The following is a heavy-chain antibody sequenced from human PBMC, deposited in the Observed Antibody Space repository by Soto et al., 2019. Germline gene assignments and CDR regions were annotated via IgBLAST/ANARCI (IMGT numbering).Heavy chain of an antibody. CDR3: TRDLIRYGDCGY. D-gene: IGHD4-17*01. CDR2: ISAGSE. CDR1: GFSFSVYS. V-gene: IGHV3-21*01. J-gene: IGHJ4*02. Sequence: GGSLRLSCETSGFSFSVYSMNWVRQAPGRGLEWVAFISAGSEHYADSVKGRFTISRDHVKKTLFLQMNSLTVEDTGVYYCTRDLIRYGDCGYWGQGTQVTVS.